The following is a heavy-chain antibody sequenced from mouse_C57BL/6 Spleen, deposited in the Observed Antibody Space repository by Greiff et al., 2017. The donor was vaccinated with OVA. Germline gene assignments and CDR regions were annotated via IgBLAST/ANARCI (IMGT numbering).Heavy chain of an antibody. D-gene: IGHD4-1*01. V-gene: IGHV3-6*01. J-gene: IGHJ4*01. Sequence: EVKLMESGPGLVKPSQSLSLTCSVTGYSITSGYYWNWIRQFPGNKLEWMGYISYDGSNNYNPSLKNRISITRDTSKNQFFLKLNSVTTEDTATYYCARGWDEALMDYWGKGTSVTVSS. CDR1: GYSITSGYY. CDR3: ARGWDEALMDY. CDR2: ISYDGSN.